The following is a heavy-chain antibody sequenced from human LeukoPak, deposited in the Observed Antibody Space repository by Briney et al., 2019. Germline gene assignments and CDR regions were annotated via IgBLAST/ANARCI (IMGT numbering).Heavy chain of an antibody. V-gene: IGHV3-30*18. CDR1: GFTFSSYG. CDR3: AKDIRGFSGYDEGWDY. D-gene: IGHD5-12*01. CDR2: ISYDGSNK. Sequence: GGSLRLSCAASGFTFSSYGMHWVRQAPGKGLEWVALISYDGSNKYYADSVKGRFTISRDNSKNTLYLQMNSLRAEDTSVYYCAKDIRGFSGYDEGWDYWGQGTLVTVSS. J-gene: IGHJ4*02.